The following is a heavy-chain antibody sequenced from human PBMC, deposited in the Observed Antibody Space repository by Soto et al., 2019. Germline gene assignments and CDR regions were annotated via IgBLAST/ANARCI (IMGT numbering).Heavy chain of an antibody. CDR3: ARGSPRWYFEL. CDR1: GFTFSSYA. Sequence: QVQLVESGGGVVQPGRSLRLSCAASGFTFSSYAMHWVRQAPGKGLEWVAVISYDGSNKYYADSVKGRFTISRDNSKNTLYLQMNSLRAEDTAVYYCARGSPRWYFELWGRGTLVTVSS. CDR2: ISYDGSNK. D-gene: IGHD2-15*01. V-gene: IGHV3-30-3*01. J-gene: IGHJ2*01.